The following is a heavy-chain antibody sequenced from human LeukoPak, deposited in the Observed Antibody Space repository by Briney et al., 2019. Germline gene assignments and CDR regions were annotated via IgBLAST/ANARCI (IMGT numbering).Heavy chain of an antibody. Sequence: GASVKVSCKASGNTFSTYDINWMRQATGQGLEWMGWMNPNSGKAGYAQKFQGRLTITTNTSIGTAYMELSSLKSHDTAVYYCASRISGGYFGLTPWGQGTLVTVSS. CDR1: GNTFSTYD. J-gene: IGHJ5*02. CDR3: ASRISGGYFGLTP. CDR2: MNPNSGKA. V-gene: IGHV1-8*03. D-gene: IGHD3-22*01.